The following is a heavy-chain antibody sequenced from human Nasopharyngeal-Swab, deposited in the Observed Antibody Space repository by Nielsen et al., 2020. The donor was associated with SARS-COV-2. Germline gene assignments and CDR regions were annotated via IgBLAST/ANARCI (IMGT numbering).Heavy chain of an antibody. CDR1: GFTFSTYW. V-gene: IGHV3-74*01. D-gene: IGHD5-18*01. J-gene: IGHJ4*02. Sequence: GGSLRLSCAASGFTFSTYWMHWVRQAPGKGLVWVSRINIDGSSTRHADSVKGRFTISRDNGKNTLYLQMNSLRAEDTAVYYCARGWSYGNDYWGQGTLVTVSS. CDR3: ARGWSYGNDY. CDR2: INIDGSST.